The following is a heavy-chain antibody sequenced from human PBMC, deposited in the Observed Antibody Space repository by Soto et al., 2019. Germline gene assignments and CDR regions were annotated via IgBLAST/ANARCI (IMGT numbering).Heavy chain of an antibody. D-gene: IGHD5-18*01. CDR3: AKGPGYSFGYSVYYYYYGMDV. CDR1: GGSLSGIY. V-gene: IGHV4-34*01. CDR2: VNHSGST. Sequence: QVQLQQWGAGLLKPSETLSLTCVVYGGSLSGIYWTWVRQPPGKGLEWIGEVNHSGSTNYSPSLERRITISLDTSNNQFSLKLSSVTAADTAVYYCAKGPGYSFGYSVYYYYYGMDVWGQGTTVTVSS. J-gene: IGHJ6*02.